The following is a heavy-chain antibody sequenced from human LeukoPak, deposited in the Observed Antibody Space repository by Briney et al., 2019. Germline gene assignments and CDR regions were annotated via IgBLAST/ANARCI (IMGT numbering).Heavy chain of an antibody. V-gene: IGHV1-69*04. CDR1: GGTFSSYA. CDR3: ARDYVLRFLESYNGMDV. CDR2: SIPILGIA. Sequence: SVKVSCKTSGGTFSSYAISWVRQAPGQGLEWMGRSIPILGIANYAQKFQGRVTITADKSTSTAYMELSSLRSEDTAVYYCARDYVLRFLESYNGMDVWGQGTTVTVSS. D-gene: IGHD3-3*01. J-gene: IGHJ6*02.